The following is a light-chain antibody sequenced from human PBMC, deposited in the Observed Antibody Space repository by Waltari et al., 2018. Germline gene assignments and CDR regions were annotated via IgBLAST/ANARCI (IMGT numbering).Light chain of an antibody. V-gene: IGKV3-11*01. J-gene: IGKJ3*01. CDR3: QQRSKWPPT. CDR2: DAS. Sequence: EIVFTQSPATLSLSPGERATLSCRASQDIDNFLAWYQQRPGQAPRLVIYDASNRATAIPARFSGSGSGTDFTLTISSLEPEDFVVYFCQQRSKWPPTFGPGTKVDIK. CDR1: QDIDNF.